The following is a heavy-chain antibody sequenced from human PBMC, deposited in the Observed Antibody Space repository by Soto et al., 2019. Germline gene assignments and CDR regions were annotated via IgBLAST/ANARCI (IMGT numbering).Heavy chain of an antibody. D-gene: IGHD6-6*01. J-gene: IGHJ3*02. V-gene: IGHV3-23*01. CDR3: AKDREYSSSYDAFDI. CDR1: GFTFSSYV. CDR2: ISGSGGST. Sequence: GGSLRLSCAASGFTFSSYVMSWVSQAPGKGLEWVSAISGSGGSTYYADSVKGRFTISRDNSKNTLYLQMNSLRAEDTAVYYCAKDREYSSSYDAFDIWGQGTMVTVSS.